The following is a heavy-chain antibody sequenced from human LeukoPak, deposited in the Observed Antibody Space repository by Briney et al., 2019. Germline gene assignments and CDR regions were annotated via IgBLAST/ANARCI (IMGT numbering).Heavy chain of an antibody. D-gene: IGHD6-19*01. J-gene: IGHJ4*02. CDR2: ISAYNGNT. V-gene: IGHV1-18*01. CDR3: ARLTGYSSGWYFDY. CDR1: GYTFTSYG. Sequence: ASVKVSCKASGYTFTSYGISWVRQAPGQGLEWMGWISAYNGNTNYAQKLQGRVTMTTDTSTSTAYMELSSLRSEDTAVYYCARLTGYSSGWYFDYWGQGTLVTVSS.